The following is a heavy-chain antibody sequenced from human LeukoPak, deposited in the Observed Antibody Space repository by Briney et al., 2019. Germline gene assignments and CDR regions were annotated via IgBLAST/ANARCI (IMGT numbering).Heavy chain of an antibody. CDR1: GGSISSYY. CDR2: IYYSGST. J-gene: IGHJ6*02. D-gene: IGHD3-3*01. V-gene: IGHV4-59*01. Sequence: SETLSLTCTVSGGSISSYYWSWIRQPPGKGLEWIGYIYYSGSTNYNPSLKSRVTISVDTSKNQFFLKLSSVTAADTAVYYCARLVSGYLDVWGQGTTVTVSS. CDR3: ARLVSGYLDV.